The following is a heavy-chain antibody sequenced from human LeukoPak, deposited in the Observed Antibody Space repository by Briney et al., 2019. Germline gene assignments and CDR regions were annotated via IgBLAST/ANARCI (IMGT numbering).Heavy chain of an antibody. D-gene: IGHD6-19*01. CDR1: GGSISSYY. CDR2: IYYSGST. J-gene: IGHJ5*02. CDR3: ARFIAVAANWFDP. V-gene: IGHV4-59*01. Sequence: SETLSLTCTVSGGSISSYYWSWIRQPPGKGLEWIGYIYYSGSTNYSPSLKSRVTISVDTSKNQFSLKLSSVTAADTAVYYCARFIAVAANWFDPWGQGTLVTVSS.